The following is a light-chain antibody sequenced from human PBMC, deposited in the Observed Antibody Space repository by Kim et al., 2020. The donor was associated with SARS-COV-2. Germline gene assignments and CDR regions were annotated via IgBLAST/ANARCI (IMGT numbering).Light chain of an antibody. V-gene: IGLV3-1*01. CDR3: LAWDSSTWV. Sequence: SYELTQPPSVSVSPGQTASITCSGDKLGDKYACWYQQKPGQSPVLVIYRDNQRPSGIPERFSGSNSGHTSTLTISGTQAMDEADYYCLAWDSSTWVFGGG. CDR2: RDN. J-gene: IGLJ3*02. CDR1: KLGDKY.